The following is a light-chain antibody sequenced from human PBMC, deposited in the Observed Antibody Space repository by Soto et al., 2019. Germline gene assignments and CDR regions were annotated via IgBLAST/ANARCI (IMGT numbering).Light chain of an antibody. J-gene: IGKJ3*01. CDR1: HDITSY. CDR3: QKCDYLPI. Sequence: DIQMTQSPSSLSASVGDRVTITCQASHDITSYLNWYQHKPGKAPKLQIYDASILEAGVPSRFSGSGSGTDFTFTISSLQPEDVATYYCQKCDYLPIFGPGTTVDFK. V-gene: IGKV1-33*01. CDR2: DAS.